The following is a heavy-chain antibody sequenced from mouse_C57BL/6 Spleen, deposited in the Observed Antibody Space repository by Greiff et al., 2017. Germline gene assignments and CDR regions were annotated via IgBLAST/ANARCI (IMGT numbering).Heavy chain of an antibody. CDR3: ARVTMGYFDY. CDR2: INPSTGGT. Sequence: EVQLQQSGPELVKPGASVKISCKASGYSFTGYYMNWVKQSPEKSLEWIGEINPSTGGTTYNQKFKAKATLTVDKSSSTAYMQLKSLTSEDSAVYYCARVTMGYFDYWGQGTTLTVSS. CDR1: GYSFTGYY. V-gene: IGHV1-42*01. D-gene: IGHD1-1*02. J-gene: IGHJ2*01.